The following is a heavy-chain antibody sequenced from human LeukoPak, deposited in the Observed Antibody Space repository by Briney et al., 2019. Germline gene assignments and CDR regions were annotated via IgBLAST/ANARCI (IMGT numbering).Heavy chain of an antibody. CDR3: ARDPVREEFDY. V-gene: IGHV3-21*01. D-gene: IGHD1-1*01. CDR2: ISSSSSYI. Sequence: GGSLRLSCAASGFTFSSYSMNWVRQAPGKGLEWVSSISSSSSYIYYADSVKGRFTISRDNAKNSLYLQMNSLRAEDTAVYHCARDPVREEFDYWGQGTLVTVSS. J-gene: IGHJ4*02. CDR1: GFTFSSYS.